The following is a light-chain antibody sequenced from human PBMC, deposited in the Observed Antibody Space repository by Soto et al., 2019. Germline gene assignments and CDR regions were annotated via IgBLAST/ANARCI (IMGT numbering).Light chain of an antibody. J-gene: IGKJ1*01. CDR1: QSVSSN. CDR2: GAY. CDR3: QQYNNWPPWT. Sequence: EIVLTQSPATLSLSPGDSATLSCRASQSVSSNLAWYQQKPGQAPRLLIYGAYTRATGIPATFSGSGSGTEFTLTISSLQSEDFAVYYCQQYNNWPPWTFGQGTKVDIK. V-gene: IGKV3-15*01.